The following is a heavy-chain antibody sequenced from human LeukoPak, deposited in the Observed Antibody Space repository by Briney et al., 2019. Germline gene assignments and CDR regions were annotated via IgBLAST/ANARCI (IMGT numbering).Heavy chain of an antibody. CDR2: ISDSGGST. Sequence: GGSLIPSCSASGFPFSSYAMHWVRQAPGKGLEYVSAISDSGGSTYYADSVKGRFTISRDNSKNTLYLQMSSLRAEDTAVYFCVRGYSFGPYGMDVWGQGTTVTVSS. CDR3: VRGYSFGPYGMDV. D-gene: IGHD2-15*01. J-gene: IGHJ6*02. CDR1: GFPFSSYA. V-gene: IGHV3-64D*09.